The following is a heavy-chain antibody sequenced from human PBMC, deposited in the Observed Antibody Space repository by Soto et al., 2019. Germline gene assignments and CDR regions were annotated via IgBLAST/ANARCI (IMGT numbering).Heavy chain of an antibody. V-gene: IGHV4-34*01. J-gene: IGHJ4*02. CDR3: ARGHYYDSSGYRMYYFVY. D-gene: IGHD3-22*01. CDR2: INHSGST. Sequence: SETLSLTFAVDGGYSSRYYWSWIRAPPGKGLERIVEINHSGSTNYNPSLKSRVTISVDTSKSQFTVELSSVTATDTAVYYCARGHYYDSSGYRMYYFVYWGQGTLVT. CDR1: GGYSSRYY.